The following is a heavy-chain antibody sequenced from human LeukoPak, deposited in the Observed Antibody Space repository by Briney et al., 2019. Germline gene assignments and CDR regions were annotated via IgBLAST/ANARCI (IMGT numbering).Heavy chain of an antibody. Sequence: GGSLRLSCAASGFTFSSYSMNWVRQAPGQGQEWVSSISSSSSYIYYADSVKGRFTISRDNAKNSLYLQMNSLRAEDTAVYYCARVSRDIVVVVPATGYFDYWGQGTLVTVSS. J-gene: IGHJ4*02. CDR1: GFTFSSYS. V-gene: IGHV3-21*01. CDR3: ARVSRDIVVVVPATGYFDY. CDR2: ISSSSSYI. D-gene: IGHD2-15*01.